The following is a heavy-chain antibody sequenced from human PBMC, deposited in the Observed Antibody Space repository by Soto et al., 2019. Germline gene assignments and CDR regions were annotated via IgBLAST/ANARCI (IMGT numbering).Heavy chain of an antibody. Sequence: LRLSCAASGFSFSTYGMHWVRQAPGKGLEWVAVIWSNGKNKYYAESVKGRFTISRDNSKNTLDLQMSSLRAEDTAVYYCVREGGPFDAFEIWGQGTMVIVS. J-gene: IGHJ3*02. CDR1: GFSFSTYG. D-gene: IGHD3-16*01. CDR3: VREGGPFDAFEI. CDR2: IWSNGKNK. V-gene: IGHV3-33*01.